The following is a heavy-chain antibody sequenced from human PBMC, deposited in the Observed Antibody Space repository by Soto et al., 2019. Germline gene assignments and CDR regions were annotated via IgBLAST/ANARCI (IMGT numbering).Heavy chain of an antibody. V-gene: IGHV4-30-4*01. CDR3: ARGVDDSSGYYLCYFDY. CDR2: IYYSGST. D-gene: IGHD3-22*01. Sequence: QVQLQESGPGLVKPSQTLSLTCTVSGGSISSGDYYWSWIRQPPGKGLEWIGYIYYSGSTYYNPSLKSRVTISVDTSKNQFSLKLSSVTAADTAVYYCARGVDDSSGYYLCYFDYWGQGTLVTVSS. CDR1: GGSISSGDYY. J-gene: IGHJ4*02.